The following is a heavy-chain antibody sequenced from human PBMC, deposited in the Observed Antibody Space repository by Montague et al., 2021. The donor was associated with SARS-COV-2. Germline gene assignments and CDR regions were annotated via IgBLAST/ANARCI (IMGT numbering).Heavy chain of an antibody. D-gene: IGHD4-11*01. CDR3: VRVTHPRSAWPYYMDV. CDR1: GGSISSSYY. Sequence: SETLSLTCIVSGGSISSSYYCGWIRQPPGKGLEWIGSINNRGNTYNNPSLRSRVSISVDTSKNQFSLNVRSVTAADTGLFYCVRVTHPRSAWPYYMDVWGKGTTVTV. CDR2: INNRGNT. V-gene: IGHV4-39*01. J-gene: IGHJ6*03.